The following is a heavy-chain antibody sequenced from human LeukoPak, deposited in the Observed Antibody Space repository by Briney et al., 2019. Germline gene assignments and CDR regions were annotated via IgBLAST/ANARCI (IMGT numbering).Heavy chain of an antibody. CDR3: VREGLERRTNFDY. CDR1: GFTFTSHV. Sequence: GGTLRLSCSASGFTFTSHVMHWVRQAPGKGLQYVSGISMNVQTTYYAGSVKGRFTISRDSSKNTVYLQMNSLTAEDTAVYYCVREGLERRTNFDYWGQGTLVSVSS. J-gene: IGHJ4*02. V-gene: IGHV3-64D*06. CDR2: ISMNVQTT. D-gene: IGHD1-1*01.